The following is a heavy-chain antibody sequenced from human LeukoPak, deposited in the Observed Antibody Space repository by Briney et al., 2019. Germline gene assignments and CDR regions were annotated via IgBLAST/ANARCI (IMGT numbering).Heavy chain of an antibody. D-gene: IGHD3-9*01. CDR3: ARDKYDILTGYEYFDY. CDR1: GGSISSYY. J-gene: IGHJ4*02. Sequence: PSETLSLNRTVSGGSISSYYWSWIRQPPREGLEWVGGIYTSGSTNYNPSLKSRVTMSVDTSKNQFSLKLSSVTAADTAVYYCARDKYDILTGYEYFDYWGQGTLVTVSS. V-gene: IGHV4-4*07. CDR2: IYTSGST.